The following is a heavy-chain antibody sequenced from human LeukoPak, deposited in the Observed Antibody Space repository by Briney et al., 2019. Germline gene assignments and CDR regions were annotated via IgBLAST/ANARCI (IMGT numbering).Heavy chain of an antibody. CDR2: IKYDGTTK. Sequence: PGGSLRLSCAASGFTFSNYWMSWVRQAPGKGLEWVANIKYDGTTKYYVDSVKGRFTISRDSDKKLLYLQMNNLRAEDTAVYFCSRQLEEWGQGTLVTVSS. CDR1: GFTFSNYW. CDR3: SRQLEE. D-gene: IGHD1-1*01. J-gene: IGHJ4*02. V-gene: IGHV3-7*03.